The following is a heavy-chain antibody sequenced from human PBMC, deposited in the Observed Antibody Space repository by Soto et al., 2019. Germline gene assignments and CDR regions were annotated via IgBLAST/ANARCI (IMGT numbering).Heavy chain of an antibody. Sequence: QVQLVESGGGAVQPGESLRLSCVASGFDFTYYAMHWVRQAPGKGLESVAFMSRDGSKIHHTDSVKGRFTISRDNSKNTVYLQMNSLRKEDTAVYFCAKDEGVGGTLGLFDYWGQGTLVSVSS. CDR3: AKDEGVGGTLGLFDY. D-gene: IGHD1-26*01. CDR2: MSRDGSKI. V-gene: IGHV3-30*18. J-gene: IGHJ4*02. CDR1: GFDFTYYA.